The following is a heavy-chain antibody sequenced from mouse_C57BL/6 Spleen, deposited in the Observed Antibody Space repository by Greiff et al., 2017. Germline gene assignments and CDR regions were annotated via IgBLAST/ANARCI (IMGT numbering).Heavy chain of an antibody. CDR1: YTFTDYYM. J-gene: IGHJ2*01. V-gene: IGHV1-83*01. CDR3: RRGFTVVDNFDY. D-gene: IGHD1-1*01. Sequence: VQLQQSGPELVKPGASVKMSCKASGYTFTDYYMHWVKQKPGKGLEWIGEIYPGSGNTYYNEKFKGKATLTADTSSSTAYMQLSSLTSEDSAVYFCARRGFTVVDNFDYWGQGTTLTVAS. CDR2: YPGSGNTY.